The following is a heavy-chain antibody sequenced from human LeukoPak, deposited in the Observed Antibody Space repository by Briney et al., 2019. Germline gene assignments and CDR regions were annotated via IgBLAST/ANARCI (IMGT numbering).Heavy chain of an antibody. J-gene: IGHJ4*02. CDR1: VFTFKNYA. D-gene: IGHD4-11*01. CDR2: INHSGGNA. Sequence: GGALTLSCAAFVFTFKNYAMSWVRQAPGKGREWVSGINHSGGNAYYADSVKGRFTISRDNSKSTLSLQVNSLRPEDTAVYYCAKDDSMTLDHFDYWGQGTLVTVSS. CDR3: AKDDSMTLDHFDY. V-gene: IGHV3-23*01.